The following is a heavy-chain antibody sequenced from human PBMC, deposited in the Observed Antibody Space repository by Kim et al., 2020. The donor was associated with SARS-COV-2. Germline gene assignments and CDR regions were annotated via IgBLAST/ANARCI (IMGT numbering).Heavy chain of an antibody. CDR1: GGSISSFY. CDR2: VYYSGST. Sequence: SETLSLTCTVSGGSISSFYWSWIRQPPGKGLEWIGYVYYSGSTNYNPSLKSRVTISLDTSKNQFSLKLNSVTAADTAVYYCARGHSGGRIWFDYWGQGTLVTVSS. CDR3: ARGHSGGRIWFDY. J-gene: IGHJ4*02. D-gene: IGHD2-15*01. V-gene: IGHV4-59*08.